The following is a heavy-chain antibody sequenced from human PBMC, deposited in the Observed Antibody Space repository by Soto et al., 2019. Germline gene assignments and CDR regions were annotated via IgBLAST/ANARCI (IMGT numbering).Heavy chain of an antibody. D-gene: IGHD1-1*01. CDR2: VSGSGYT. J-gene: IGHJ5*02. V-gene: IGHV4-4*02. Sequence: SETLSLTCGVSGVSISVDSWWGWVRQTPGKGLEWIGEVSGSGYTRYNPSLKSRVSISVDKSRHHFSLNLTSLSAADTAVYFCARVLEGGLYNWFDPWGPGSLVTVSS. CDR3: ARVLEGGLYNWFDP. CDR1: GVSISVDSW.